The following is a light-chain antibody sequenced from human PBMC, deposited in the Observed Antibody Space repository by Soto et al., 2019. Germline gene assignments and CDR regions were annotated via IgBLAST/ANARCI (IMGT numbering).Light chain of an antibody. CDR1: QTIITW. V-gene: IGKV1-5*03. J-gene: IGKJ1*01. CDR3: QQYHVFSWT. Sequence: DIQLTQSPSTLSASVGDRVTITCRASQTIITWLAWYQQKPGKAPKLLISKASRLESGVPSRFSGSGSGTEFTLTINSLQPDDSATYYCQQYHVFSWTFGQGTKVEIE. CDR2: KAS.